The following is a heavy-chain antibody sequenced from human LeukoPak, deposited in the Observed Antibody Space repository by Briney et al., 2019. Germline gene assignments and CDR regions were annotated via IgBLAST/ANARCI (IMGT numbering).Heavy chain of an antibody. Sequence: ASVKVSRKASGYTFTSYGISWVRHAPGQGLEWMGWISAYNGNTNYAQKLQGRVTMTTDTSTSTAYMELRSLRSDHTAVYYCAGGIRGNYYYYYMDVWGKGTTVTVSS. D-gene: IGHD3-10*01. CDR1: GYTFTSYG. V-gene: IGHV1-18*01. CDR3: AGGIRGNYYYYYMDV. J-gene: IGHJ6*03. CDR2: ISAYNGNT.